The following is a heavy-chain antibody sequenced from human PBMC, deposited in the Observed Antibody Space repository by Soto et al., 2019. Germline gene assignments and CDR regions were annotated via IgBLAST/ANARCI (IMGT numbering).Heavy chain of an antibody. Sequence: SETLSLTCAVYGGSFSGYYWSWIRQPPGKGLEWIGEINHSGSTNYNPSLKSRVTISVDTSKNQFSLKLSSVTAADTAVYYCARAGHRITIFGVDLNWFDPWGQGTLVTVS. CDR2: INHSGST. J-gene: IGHJ5*02. CDR3: ARAGHRITIFGVDLNWFDP. D-gene: IGHD3-3*01. V-gene: IGHV4-34*01. CDR1: GGSFSGYY.